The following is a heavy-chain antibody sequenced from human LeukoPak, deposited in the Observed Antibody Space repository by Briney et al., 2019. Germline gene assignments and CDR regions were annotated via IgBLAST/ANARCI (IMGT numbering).Heavy chain of an antibody. CDR3: ARDSASSGLDY. V-gene: IGHV4-34*01. J-gene: IGHJ4*02. Sequence: SETLSLTCAVYGGSFSGYYWSWIRQPPGKGLEWIGEINHSGSTNYNPSLKSRVTISVDTSKNQFSLKLSSVTAADTAVYYCARDSASSGLDYWGQGTLVTVSS. CDR1: GGSFSGYY. CDR2: INHSGST. D-gene: IGHD3-22*01.